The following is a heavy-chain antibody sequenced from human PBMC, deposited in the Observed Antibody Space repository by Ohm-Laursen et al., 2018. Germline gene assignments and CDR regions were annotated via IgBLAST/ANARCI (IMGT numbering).Heavy chain of an antibody. CDR1: GFTFSDYY. Sequence: SLRLSCAASGFTFSDYYMSWIRQAPGTGLEWVSYISSSDSTMYYADSVKGRFTISRDNAKNSLFLQMNSLRAKDTAVYYCARDGTPEYTVVVTANAFDIWGQGTVVTVSS. CDR2: ISSSDSTM. CDR3: ARDGTPEYTVVVTANAFDI. J-gene: IGHJ3*02. D-gene: IGHD2-21*02. V-gene: IGHV3-11*01.